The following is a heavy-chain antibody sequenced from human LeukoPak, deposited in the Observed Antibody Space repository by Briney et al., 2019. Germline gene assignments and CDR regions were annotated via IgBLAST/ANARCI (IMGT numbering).Heavy chain of an antibody. V-gene: IGHV1-8*03. CDR1: GYTFTSYG. D-gene: IGHD3-3*01. CDR3: ARGEYDFWSGYRVDY. CDR2: MNPNSGNT. Sequence: ASVKVSCKASGYTFTSYGISWVRQAPGQGLEWMGWMNPNSGNTGYAQKFQGRVTITRNTSISTAYMELSSLRSEDTAVYYCARGEYDFWSGYRVDYWGQGTLVTVSS. J-gene: IGHJ4*02.